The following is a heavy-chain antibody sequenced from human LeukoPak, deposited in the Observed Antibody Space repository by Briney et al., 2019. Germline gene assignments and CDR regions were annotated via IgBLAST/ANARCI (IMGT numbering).Heavy chain of an antibody. J-gene: IGHJ4*02. CDR1: GGTFSSYA. V-gene: IGHV1-69*01. D-gene: IGHD5-24*01. CDR2: IIPIFGTA. Sequence: GASVKVSCKASGGTFSSYAISWVRQAPGQGLEWMGGIIPIFGTANYAQKFQGRVTITADESTSTAYMELSSLRSEDTAVYYCARDSVAMSTIRDFGYWGQGTLVTVSS. CDR3: ARDSVAMSTIRDFGY.